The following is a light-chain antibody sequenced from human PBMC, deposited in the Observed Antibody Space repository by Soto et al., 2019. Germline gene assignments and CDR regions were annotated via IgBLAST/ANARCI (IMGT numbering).Light chain of an antibody. V-gene: IGKV3-15*01. CDR3: QQHDIWPRT. Sequence: EIVMTQSPATLSVSPGERATLSCRASQSVKSNLAWYQQRPGQAPRLLIYGASSRATGIPARFSGSGSGTEFTLTISSLEPEDFAVYYCQQHDIWPRTFGQGTQVDIK. CDR1: QSVKSN. CDR2: GAS. J-gene: IGKJ1*01.